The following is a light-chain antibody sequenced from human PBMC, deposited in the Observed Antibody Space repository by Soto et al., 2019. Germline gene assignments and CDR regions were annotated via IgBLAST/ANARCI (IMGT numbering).Light chain of an antibody. CDR1: SSDVGGYNY. CDR3: SSYTSGSTYV. CDR2: EVS. Sequence: QSVLTHPASVFGSPGQSITISCTGTSSDVGGYNYVSWYQQHPGKAPKLMIYEVSHRPSGVSNRFSGSKSGNTASLTISRLPADDEADYYCSSYTSGSTYVFGTGTKVTIL. J-gene: IGLJ1*01. V-gene: IGLV2-14*01.